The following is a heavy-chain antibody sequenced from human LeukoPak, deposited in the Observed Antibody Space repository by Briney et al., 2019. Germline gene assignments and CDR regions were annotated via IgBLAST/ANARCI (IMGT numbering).Heavy chain of an antibody. J-gene: IGHJ4*02. CDR2: FFYSGST. D-gene: IGHD2-8*01. CDR1: GGSISNYY. V-gene: IGHV4-59*01. Sequence: PSETLSLTCTVSGGSISNYYWSWLRQPPGKELEWIGYFFYSGSTNYNPSLKSRVTISVDTSKNQFSLKLTSVTAADTAVYYCARGICPNGVCSFHPFDYWGQGTLVTVSS. CDR3: ARGICPNGVCSFHPFDY.